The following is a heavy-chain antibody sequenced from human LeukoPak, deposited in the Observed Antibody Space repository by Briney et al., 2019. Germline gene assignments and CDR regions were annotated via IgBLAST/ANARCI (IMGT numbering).Heavy chain of an antibody. Sequence: SGTLSITCAVSGGSVSSSNWWSWVRQSPGKGLEWIGEIYQSGRTNYKPSLKSRVTISVDKSKNQLSLKLISVTAADTAVYYCARGDATGYPDYWGQGTLVTVSS. D-gene: IGHD3-9*01. CDR1: GGSVSSSNW. CDR3: ARGDATGYPDY. J-gene: IGHJ4*02. V-gene: IGHV4-4*02. CDR2: IYQSGRT.